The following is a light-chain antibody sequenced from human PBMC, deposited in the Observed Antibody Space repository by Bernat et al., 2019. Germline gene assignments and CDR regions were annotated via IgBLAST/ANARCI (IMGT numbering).Light chain of an antibody. CDR3: QQYYGRPRT. Sequence: IVMTQSPDTLSVSPGETATVSCRAGQSIRSNLAWYQQKPGQAPRLLIHDTSTRATDIPVRFSGSGSGAEFTLTISNVQAEDFAIYSCQQYYGRPRTFGQGTRLEIK. CDR1: QSIRSN. CDR2: DTS. V-gene: IGKV3D-15*01. J-gene: IGKJ5*01.